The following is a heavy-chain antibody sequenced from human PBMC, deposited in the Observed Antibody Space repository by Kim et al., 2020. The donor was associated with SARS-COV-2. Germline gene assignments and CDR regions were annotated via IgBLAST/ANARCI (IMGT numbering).Heavy chain of an antibody. CDR1: GDSVSSNSAA. Sequence: SQTLSLTCAISGDSVSSNSAAWNWIRQSPSRGLEWLGRTYYRSKWYNDYAVSVKRRITINPDTSKNQFSLQLNSVTPEDTAVYYCARARGNYYGSGSYYNGYYYCGMDVWGQGTTVTVSS. J-gene: IGHJ6*02. CDR2: TYYRSKWYN. CDR3: ARARGNYYGSGSYYNGYYYCGMDV. D-gene: IGHD3-10*01. V-gene: IGHV6-1*01.